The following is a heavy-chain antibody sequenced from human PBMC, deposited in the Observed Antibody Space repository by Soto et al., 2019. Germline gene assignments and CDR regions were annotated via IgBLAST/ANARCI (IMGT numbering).Heavy chain of an antibody. CDR2: ISRDGSYI. CDR3: ARTRNGGVADSFDS. D-gene: IGHD3-3*01. V-gene: IGHV3-30*04. Sequence: QVHLVESGGGEVQPGGSLRLSCAASGFTFSRHAIHWVRLTPGRGLEWVLAISRDGSYIYYTVSVKGRFTVSRDNSKNTVFVQMNRLIPDDTALYFCARTRNGGVADSFDSWGQGTRVTVSS. CDR1: GFTFSRHA. J-gene: IGHJ5*01.